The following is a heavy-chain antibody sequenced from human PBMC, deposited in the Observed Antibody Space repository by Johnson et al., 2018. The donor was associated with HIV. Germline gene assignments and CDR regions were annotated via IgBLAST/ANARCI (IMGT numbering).Heavy chain of an antibody. Sequence: QVQVVESGGGVVRPGGSLRLSCVASGFTFDDYGMSWVRQVPGKGLEWVAVISYDGSNKYYADSVKGRFTISRDNSKNTLYLQMNSLRAEDTAVYYCAKEHGTYYVVDSFDIWGQGTMVTVSS. J-gene: IGHJ3*02. CDR3: AKEHGTYYVVDSFDI. CDR1: GFTFDDYG. CDR2: ISYDGSNK. D-gene: IGHD1-26*01. V-gene: IGHV3-30*18.